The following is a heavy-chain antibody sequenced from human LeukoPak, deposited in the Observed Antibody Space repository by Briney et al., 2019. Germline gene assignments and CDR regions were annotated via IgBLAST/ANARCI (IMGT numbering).Heavy chain of an antibody. CDR1: GFTFSSYS. V-gene: IGHV3-23*01. CDR3: AKDLYDSSGYYYFDY. J-gene: IGHJ4*02. CDR2: ISGSGGST. Sequence: PGGSLRLSCAASGFTFSSYSMNWVRQAPGKGLEWVSGISGSGGSTYQADSVKGRFTISRDNSKNTLYLQMNSLRAEDTAVYYCAKDLYDSSGYYYFDYWGQGTLVTVSS. D-gene: IGHD3-22*01.